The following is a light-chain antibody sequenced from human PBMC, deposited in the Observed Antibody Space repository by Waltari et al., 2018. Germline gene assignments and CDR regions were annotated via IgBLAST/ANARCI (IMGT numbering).Light chain of an antibody. Sequence: DIVMTQSPDSLAESLGERATINCKSSQSVLYNSNNKNYLAWYQQKPGQPPKLLIYWASTRESGVPDRFSGSGSGTDFTLTVSSLQAEDVAVYYCQQYYTTPFTFGPGTKVDI. CDR1: QSVLYNSNNKNY. J-gene: IGKJ3*01. CDR2: WAS. V-gene: IGKV4-1*01. CDR3: QQYYTTPFT.